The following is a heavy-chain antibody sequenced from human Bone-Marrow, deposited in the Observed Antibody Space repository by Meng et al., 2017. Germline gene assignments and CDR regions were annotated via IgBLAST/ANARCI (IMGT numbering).Heavy chain of an antibody. D-gene: IGHD4-17*01. J-gene: IGHJ2*01. V-gene: IGHV4-34*01. Sequence: QVQQQQWGAGLLKPSEPLSLTCAVYGGSFSGYYWSWIRQPPGKGLEWIGEINHSGSTNYNPSLKSRVTISVDTSKNQFSLKLSSVTAADTAVYYCARGRVTTVTTPNWYFDLWGRGTLVTVSS. CDR1: GGSFSGYY. CDR2: INHSGST. CDR3: ARGRVTTVTTPNWYFDL.